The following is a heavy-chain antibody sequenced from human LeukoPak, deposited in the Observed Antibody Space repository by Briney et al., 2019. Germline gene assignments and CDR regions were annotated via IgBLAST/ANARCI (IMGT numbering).Heavy chain of an antibody. CDR2: IYFSGRT. CDR3: ARDNPYGSGTDY. D-gene: IGHD3-10*01. J-gene: IGHJ4*02. Sequence: SETLSLTCNVSGDSISSSSYVWGWIRQPPGKGLEWIGSIYFSGRTYYNMSLKSRVIISIDTSKNQFSLKVNSVTAADTAVYYCARDNPYGSGTDYWGQGSLVTVSS. V-gene: IGHV4-39*07. CDR1: GDSISSSSYV.